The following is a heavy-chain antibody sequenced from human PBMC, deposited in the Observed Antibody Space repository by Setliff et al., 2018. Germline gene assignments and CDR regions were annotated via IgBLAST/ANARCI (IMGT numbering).Heavy chain of an antibody. CDR1: GESFSNNY. CDR3: ARLSWNGLRYYGLDV. J-gene: IGHJ6*02. CDR2: SDHGGNT. D-gene: IGHD3-3*01. Sequence: SETLSLTCSVYGESFSNNYWSWIRQSPGKGLEWIGESDHGGNTTIHPSLKSRLTMSVDTSTNQFSLKLRSVTAADTAVYYCARLSWNGLRYYGLDVWGQGTTVTVSS. V-gene: IGHV4-34*01.